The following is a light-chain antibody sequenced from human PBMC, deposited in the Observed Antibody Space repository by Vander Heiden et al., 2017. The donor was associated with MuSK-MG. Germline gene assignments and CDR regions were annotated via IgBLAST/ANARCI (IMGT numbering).Light chain of an antibody. CDR1: QSVSNN. CDR3: QQYNDWPLYT. V-gene: IGKV3-15*01. CDR2: GAS. Sequence: EIVITQSPAPLSVSPGERATLSCRASQSVSNNLAWYQQKPGLAPRLLIYGASTRATGVPARFSGSGSGTEFTLTISSLQSEDFALYYCQQYNDWPLYTFGQGTKLDIK. J-gene: IGKJ2*01.